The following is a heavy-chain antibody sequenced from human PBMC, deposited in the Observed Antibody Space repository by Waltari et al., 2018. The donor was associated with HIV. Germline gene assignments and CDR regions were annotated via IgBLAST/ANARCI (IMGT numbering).Heavy chain of an antibody. J-gene: IGHJ6*02. CDR2: IYYSGST. CDR3: ARDKGMDV. CDR1: GGSISSSSYY. V-gene: IGHV4-39*07. Sequence: QLQLQESGPGLVKPSETLSLTCTVSGGSISSSSYYWCWIRQPPGKGLEWIGSIYYSGSTYYNPSLKSRVTISVDTSKNQFSLKLSSVTAADTAVHDCARDKGMDVWGQGTTVTVSS.